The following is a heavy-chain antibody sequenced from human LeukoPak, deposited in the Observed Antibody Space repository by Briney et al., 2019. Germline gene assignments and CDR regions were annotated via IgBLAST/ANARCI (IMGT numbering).Heavy chain of an antibody. D-gene: IGHD6-13*01. CDR2: ISYDANTK. V-gene: IGHV3-30*18. Sequence: PGRSLRLSCAASGFTFSSDGMHWVRQAPGKGLEWLTFISYDANTKYYSDSVRGRFTVSRDNSKNTMYLQMNSLRPGDTAMYYCAKGRASSWSLDYWGQGNLVTVSS. J-gene: IGHJ4*02. CDR3: AKGRASSWSLDY. CDR1: GFTFSSDG.